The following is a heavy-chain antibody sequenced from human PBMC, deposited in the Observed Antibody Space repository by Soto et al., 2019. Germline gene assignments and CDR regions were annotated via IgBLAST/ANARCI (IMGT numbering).Heavy chain of an antibody. CDR1: GYGFAGYW. CDR3: ARQIYDSDTGPNFQYYFDS. CDR2: IDPSDSQT. J-gene: IGHJ4*02. D-gene: IGHD3-22*01. V-gene: IGHV5-10-1*01. Sequence: SLKISCKGSGYGFAGYWITWVRQKPGKGLEWMGRIDPSDSQTYYSPSFRGHVTISVTKSITTVFLQWSSLRASDTAMYYCARQIYDSDTGPNFQYYFDSWGQGTPVTVSS.